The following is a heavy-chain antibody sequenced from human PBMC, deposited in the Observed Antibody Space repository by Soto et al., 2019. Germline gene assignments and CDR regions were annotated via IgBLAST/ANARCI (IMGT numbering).Heavy chain of an antibody. J-gene: IGHJ5*02. CDR1: GFTFSSYA. CDR2: ISGSGGST. V-gene: IGHV3-23*01. D-gene: IGHD2-21*01. CDR3: AKAVIAWEPGQPNWFAP. Sequence: GGSLRLSCAASGFTFSSYAMSWVRQAPGKGLEWVSAISGSGGSTYYADSVKGRFTISRDNSKNTLYLQMNSLRAEDTAFYYCAKAVIAWEPGQPNWFAPWGQGTLVTVSS.